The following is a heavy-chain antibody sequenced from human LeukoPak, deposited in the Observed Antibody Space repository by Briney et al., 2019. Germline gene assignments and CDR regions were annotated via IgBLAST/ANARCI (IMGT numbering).Heavy chain of an antibody. CDR1: XXTFTSXD. V-gene: IGHV1-8*01. CDR3: ARRHGRCSDGSCYYPDY. J-gene: IGHJ4*02. CDR2: MNPNSGNT. Sequence: ASVKVXCXAXXXTFTSXDINWVRQATGQGLEWMGWMNPNSGNTGYAQKFQGRVTMTRNSSITTAYMELSSLRSEDTAVYYCARRHGRCSDGSCYYPDYWGQGTLVTVSS. D-gene: IGHD2-15*01.